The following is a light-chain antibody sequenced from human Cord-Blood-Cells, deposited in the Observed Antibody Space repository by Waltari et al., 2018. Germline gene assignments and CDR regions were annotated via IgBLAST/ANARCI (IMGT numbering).Light chain of an antibody. CDR2: YIT. Sequence: QSALTQPASVSGSPGQSITLSFTGTGRDVGGYNYVSWYQQHPAKAPQLLIYYITNPPSGVSNRCPGTNSGNPASLTISGLQAEDEADYYCSSYTSSSTYVFGTGTKVTVL. J-gene: IGLJ1*01. V-gene: IGLV2-14*01. CDR1: GRDVGGYNY. CDR3: SSYTSSSTYV.